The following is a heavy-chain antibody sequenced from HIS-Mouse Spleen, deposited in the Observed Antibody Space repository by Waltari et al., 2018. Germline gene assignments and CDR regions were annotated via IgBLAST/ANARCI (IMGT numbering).Heavy chain of an antibody. CDR1: GFTVSSNY. D-gene: IGHD6-13*01. Sequence: EVQLVESGGGLVQPGGSLRLSCAASGFTVSSNYMSWVRQAPGKGLEWVSVIYSGGSTYYAESVKGRFTISRDNSKNTLYLQMNSLRAEDTAVYYCARSIAAAGTGAGWFDPWGQGTLVTVSS. J-gene: IGHJ5*02. CDR3: ARSIAAAGTGAGWFDP. V-gene: IGHV3-66*01. CDR2: IYSGGST.